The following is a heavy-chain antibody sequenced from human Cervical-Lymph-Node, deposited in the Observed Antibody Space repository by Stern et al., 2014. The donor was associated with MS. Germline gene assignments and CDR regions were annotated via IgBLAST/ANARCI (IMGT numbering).Heavy chain of an antibody. J-gene: IGHJ4*02. D-gene: IGHD2-15*01. CDR2: ISADGAKE. V-gene: IGHV3-30-3*01. CDR3: ARERGYCSGGRCHPYSFDY. Sequence: VQLVESGGGLVPPGRSLRLSCAPSGFTFRHFALHWVRQSPGTGLEWVAFISADGAKEYYADSVKGRFTISRDNSNNTLYLQMTSMRTEDTAMYFCARERGYCSGGRCHPYSFDYWGQGTLVTVSS. CDR1: GFTFRHFA.